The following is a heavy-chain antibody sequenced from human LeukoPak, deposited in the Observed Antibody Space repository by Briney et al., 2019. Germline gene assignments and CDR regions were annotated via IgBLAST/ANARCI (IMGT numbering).Heavy chain of an antibody. J-gene: IGHJ4*02. D-gene: IGHD1-26*01. CDR3: ARRIVGPSSGGDY. CDR1: GFTVSSNY. CDR2: ISSSSSYI. V-gene: IGHV3-21*01. Sequence: GGSLRLSCAASGFTVSSNYMSWVRQAPGKGLEWVSSISSSSSYIYYADSVKGRFTISRDNAKNSLYLQMNSLRAEDTAVYYCARRIVGPSSGGDYWGQGTPVTVSS.